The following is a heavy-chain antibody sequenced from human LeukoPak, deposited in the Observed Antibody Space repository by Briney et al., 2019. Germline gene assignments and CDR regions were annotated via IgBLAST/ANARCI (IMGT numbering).Heavy chain of an antibody. V-gene: IGHV3-48*02. D-gene: IGHD2-21*01. J-gene: IGHJ4*02. CDR2: ISSSSSTI. CDR1: GFPLISYS. CDR3: VTPTSYYYFDH. Sequence: GSLRLSCAASGFPLISYSMNWVRQAPGKGLEWVSYISSSSSTINYAASVKGRFTISRDNAKNLLYLQMNSLRDEDTAVYYCVTPTSYYYFDHWGQGTLVTVSS.